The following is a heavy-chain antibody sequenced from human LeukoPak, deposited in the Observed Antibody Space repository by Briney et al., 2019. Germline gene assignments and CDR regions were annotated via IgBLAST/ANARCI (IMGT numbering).Heavy chain of an antibody. J-gene: IGHJ3*02. CDR2: IYYSGST. Sequence: PSETLSLTCTVSGGSISSSSYYWGWIRQPPGKGLEWIGSIYYSGSTYYNPSLKSRVTISVDTSKNQFSLKLSSVTAADTAVYYCARSYAVDDAFDIWGQGTMVTVSS. D-gene: IGHD1-26*01. V-gene: IGHV4-39*01. CDR1: GGSISSSSYY. CDR3: ARSYAVDDAFDI.